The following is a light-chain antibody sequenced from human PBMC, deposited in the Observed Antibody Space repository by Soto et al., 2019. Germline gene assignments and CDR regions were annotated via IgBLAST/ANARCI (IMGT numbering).Light chain of an antibody. CDR2: KAS. Sequence: EIQMTQSPSTLSASVGDRVTITCRASQSISSWLAWYQQKPGKAPKLMIYKASSLESGVPSRFSGSGSGTECTLTISSLQPEDFAVYYCQQYHNWPITLGQGTRLEIK. CDR3: QQYHNWPIT. J-gene: IGKJ5*01. CDR1: QSISSW. V-gene: IGKV1-5*03.